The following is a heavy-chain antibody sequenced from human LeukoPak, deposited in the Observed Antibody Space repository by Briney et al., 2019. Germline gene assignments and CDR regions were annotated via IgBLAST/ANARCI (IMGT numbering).Heavy chain of an antibody. Sequence: GGSLRLSCAASGFTVSSNYMSRVRQAPGKGLEWVSVIYSGGSTYYADSVKGRFTISRDNSKNTLYLQMNSLRAEDTAVYYCARDRLTAAGTLGFDYWGQGTLVTVSS. V-gene: IGHV3-53*01. J-gene: IGHJ4*02. CDR2: IYSGGST. CDR3: ARDRLTAAGTLGFDY. CDR1: GFTVSSNY. D-gene: IGHD6-13*01.